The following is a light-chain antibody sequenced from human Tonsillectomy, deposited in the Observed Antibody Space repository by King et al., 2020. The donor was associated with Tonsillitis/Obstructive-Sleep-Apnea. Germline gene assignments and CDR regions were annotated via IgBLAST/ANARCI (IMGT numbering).Light chain of an antibody. Sequence: KRPSGIPERFSGSNSGSTATLTISGTQAMDEADYYCQAWVRCTTSYVFGTGT. J-gene: IGLJ1*01. V-gene: IGLV3-1*01. CDR3: QAWVRCTTSYV.